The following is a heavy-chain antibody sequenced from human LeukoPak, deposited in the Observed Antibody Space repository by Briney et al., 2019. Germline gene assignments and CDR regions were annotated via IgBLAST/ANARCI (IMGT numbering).Heavy chain of an antibody. CDR2: ISYDGSNK. D-gene: IGHD5-24*01. J-gene: IGHJ4*02. CDR3: AKLGWLQLKNFDY. V-gene: IGHV3-30*18. CDR1: GFTFSSYE. Sequence: PGGPLSLSCAASGFTFSSYELNWVRQAPGKGLKWVAVISYDGSNKYYADSVKGRFTISRDNSKNTLYLQMNSLRAEDTAVYYCAKLGWLQLKNFDYWGQGTLVTVSS.